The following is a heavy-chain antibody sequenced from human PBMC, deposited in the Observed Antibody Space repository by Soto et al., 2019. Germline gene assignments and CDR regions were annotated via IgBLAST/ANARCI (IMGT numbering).Heavy chain of an antibody. CDR1: GFTFSSYA. CDR3: ARGRGQWLVAWYFDL. J-gene: IGHJ2*01. CDR2: ISSNGGST. V-gene: IGHV3-64*01. D-gene: IGHD6-19*01. Sequence: EVQLVESGGGLVQPGGSLRLSCAASGFTFSSYAMHWVRQAPGKGLEYVSAISSNGGSTYYANSVKGRFTISRDNSXXTLYLQMGSLRAEDMAVYYCARGRGQWLVAWYFDLWGRGTLVTVSS.